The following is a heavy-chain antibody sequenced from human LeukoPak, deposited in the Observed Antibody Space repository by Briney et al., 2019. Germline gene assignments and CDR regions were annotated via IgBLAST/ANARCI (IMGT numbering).Heavy chain of an antibody. CDR1: GFTFTNYW. CDR2: IFPSGGEI. J-gene: IGHJ4*02. D-gene: IGHD2-8*02. V-gene: IGHV3-23*01. CDR3: ATYRQVLLPFES. Sequence: GGSLRLSCAASGFTFTNYWMSWVRQAPGKGLEWVSSIFPSGGEIHYADSVRGRFTISRDNSKSTLSLQMNSLRAEDTAIYYCATYRQVLLPFESWGQGTLVTVSS.